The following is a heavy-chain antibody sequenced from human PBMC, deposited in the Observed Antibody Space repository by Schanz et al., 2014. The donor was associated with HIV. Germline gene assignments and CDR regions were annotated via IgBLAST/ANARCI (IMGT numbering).Heavy chain of an antibody. Sequence: EVQLMESGGGQVKPGGSLRLTCSASGFTFSSFTFHWVRQAPGKGLEWVANIKQDGSEKHYVASVKGRFTISRDNAKNSLYLQMSSLRADDTAVYYCARDSGPGIYWGQGTLVTVSS. CDR1: GFTFSSFT. CDR2: IKQDGSEK. J-gene: IGHJ4*02. V-gene: IGHV3-7*01. CDR3: ARDSGPGIY. D-gene: IGHD3-10*01.